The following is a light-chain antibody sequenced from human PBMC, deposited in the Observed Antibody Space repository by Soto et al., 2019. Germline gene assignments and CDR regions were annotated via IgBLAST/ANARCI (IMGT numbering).Light chain of an antibody. J-gene: IGKJ4*01. Sequence: EIVMTQSPATLSVSPGERATLSCRASQSVSSNLAWYQQKPGQAPRFLIYGASTRATGIPARFSGSGSGTEFTLTISSLQSEDFEVYYCQQYDNWPLTLGGGTKVDI. CDR3: QQYDNWPLT. V-gene: IGKV3-15*01. CDR2: GAS. CDR1: QSVSSN.